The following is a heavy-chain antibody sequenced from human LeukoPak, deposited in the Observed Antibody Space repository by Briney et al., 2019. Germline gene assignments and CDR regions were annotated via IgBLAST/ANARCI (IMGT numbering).Heavy chain of an antibody. V-gene: IGHV1-69*04. J-gene: IGHJ4*02. CDR2: IIPILGIA. D-gene: IGHD6-19*01. CDR1: GGTFSSYA. Sequence: PQASVNVSCKASGGTFSSYAISWVRQAPGQGLEWMGRIIPILGIANYAQKFQGRVTITADKSTSTAYMELSSLISEDTAVNYCARDAGYSSGWYPFDYWGQGTLVTVSS. CDR3: ARDAGYSSGWYPFDY.